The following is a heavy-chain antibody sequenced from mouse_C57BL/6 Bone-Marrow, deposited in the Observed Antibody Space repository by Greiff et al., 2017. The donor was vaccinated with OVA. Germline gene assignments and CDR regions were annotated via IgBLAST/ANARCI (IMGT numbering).Heavy chain of an antibody. Sequence: VQLQQPGAELVKPGASVKLSCKASGYTFTSYWMHWVKQRPGQGLEWIGMIHPNSGSTNYNEKFKGKATLTVDKSSSTAYMQLSSLTSEDSAVYDCARGRVRAGYYFDDGGQGTTLTVSA. CDR1: GYTFTSYW. CDR3: ARGRVRAGYYFDD. J-gene: IGHJ2*01. V-gene: IGHV1-64*01. D-gene: IGHD5-1*01. CDR2: IHPNSGST.